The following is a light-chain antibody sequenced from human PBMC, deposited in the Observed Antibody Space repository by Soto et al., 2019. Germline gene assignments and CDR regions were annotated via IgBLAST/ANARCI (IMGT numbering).Light chain of an antibody. J-gene: IGLJ2*01. Sequence: HSALTQPPSVSGSPGHSVTISCIGTSSDIGTFNYVSWHQQRPGKAPRLVIYDVFQRPSGVPDRFSASKSGITASLTISGLQVEDEADYYCCSYAAGDSFKFGGGTKVTVL. V-gene: IGLV2-11*01. CDR3: CSYAAGDSFK. CDR2: DVF. CDR1: SSDIGTFNY.